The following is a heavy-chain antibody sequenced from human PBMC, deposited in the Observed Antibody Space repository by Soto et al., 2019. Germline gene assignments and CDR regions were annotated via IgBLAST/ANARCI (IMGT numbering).Heavy chain of an antibody. D-gene: IGHD3-22*01. Sequence: PGGSLRLSCAASGFTFSDYYMSWIRQAPGKGLEWVSYISSSGSTIYYADSVKGRFTISRDNAKNSLYLQMNSLRAEDTAVYYCARGPSWYDSSGSPAPHFDYWGQGTLGTVSS. CDR3: ARGPSWYDSSGSPAPHFDY. CDR2: ISSSGSTI. CDR1: GFTFSDYY. V-gene: IGHV3-11*01. J-gene: IGHJ4*02.